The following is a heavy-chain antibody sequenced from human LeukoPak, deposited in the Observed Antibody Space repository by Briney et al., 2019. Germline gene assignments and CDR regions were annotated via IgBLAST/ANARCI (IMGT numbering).Heavy chain of an antibody. CDR1: GFTFSNAW. Sequence: GGSLRLSCAASGFTFSNAWMSWVRQAPGKGLEWVGRIKSKTDGGTTDYAAPVKGRFTISRDDSKNTLYLQMCSLKREDTAVYYCTTIRGFCSGRSCLGYWGQGTLVTVSS. J-gene: IGHJ4*02. D-gene: IGHD2-15*01. CDR2: IKSKTDGGTT. CDR3: TTIRGFCSGRSCLGY. V-gene: IGHV3-15*01.